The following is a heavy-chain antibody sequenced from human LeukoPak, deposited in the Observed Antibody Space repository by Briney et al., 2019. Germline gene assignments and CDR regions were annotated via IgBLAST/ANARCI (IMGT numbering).Heavy chain of an antibody. CDR1: GGSFSGYY. CDR2: INHSGST. D-gene: IGHD3-22*01. J-gene: IGHJ4*02. V-gene: IGHV4-34*01. CDR3: ARDYYDSSGYYYGIHDY. Sequence: SETPSLTCAVYGGSFSGYYWSWIRQPPGKGLEWIGEINHSGSTNYNPSLKSRVTISVDTSKNQFSLKLSSVTAADTAVYYCARDYYDSSGYYYGIHDYWGQGTLVTVSS.